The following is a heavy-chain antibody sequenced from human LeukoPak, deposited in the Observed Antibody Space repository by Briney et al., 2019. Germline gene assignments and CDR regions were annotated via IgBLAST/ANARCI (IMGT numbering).Heavy chain of an antibody. CDR3: ARGSIAARDNWFDP. CDR2: IYYSGST. J-gene: IGHJ5*02. D-gene: IGHD6-6*01. V-gene: IGHV4-31*03. CDR1: GGSISSGGYY. Sequence: PSETLSLTCTVSGGSISSGGYYWSWIRQHPGKGLEWIGYIYYSGSTYYNPSLKSRVTISVDTSKNQFSLKLSSVTAADTAVYYCARGSIAARDNWFDPWGQGTLVTVSS.